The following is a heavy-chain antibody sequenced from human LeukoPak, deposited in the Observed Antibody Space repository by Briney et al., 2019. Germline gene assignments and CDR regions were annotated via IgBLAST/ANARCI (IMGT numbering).Heavy chain of an antibody. Sequence: SKTLSLTCTVSGGSISSYYWSWIRQPPGKGLEWIGYIFYSGSTNYNPSLKSRVTISVDTSKNQFSLKLSSVTAADTAVYYCARQAVGQYSNSWYDYWGQGTLVTVSS. CDR1: GGSISSYY. CDR3: ARQAVGQYSNSWYDY. J-gene: IGHJ4*02. D-gene: IGHD6-13*01. CDR2: IFYSGST. V-gene: IGHV4-59*08.